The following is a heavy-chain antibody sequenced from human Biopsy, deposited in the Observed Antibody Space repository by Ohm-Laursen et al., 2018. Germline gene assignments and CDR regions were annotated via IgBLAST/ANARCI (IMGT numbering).Heavy chain of an antibody. CDR2: VSYSGNT. J-gene: IGHJ5*02. CDR3: ARDYDTSGYYYVS. D-gene: IGHD3-22*01. CDR1: NVSFSSFY. Sequence: GTLSLTCAVYNVSFSSFYWSWIRQPLGKGLEWIGYVSYSGNTKYNPSLKSRVIISADTSKNQFSLKLNSVTAADTAVYYCARDYDTSGYYYVSWGQGTLVTVSS. V-gene: IGHV4-59*08.